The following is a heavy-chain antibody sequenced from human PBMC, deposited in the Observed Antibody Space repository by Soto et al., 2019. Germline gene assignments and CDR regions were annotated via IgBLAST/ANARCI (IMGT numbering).Heavy chain of an antibody. Sequence: GESLKISCKGSGYSFSTHWIGWVRQMPGKGLECMGIIYPDDSDTKYSPSFQGQVTISADKSISTAYLQWSSLKASDTAIYYCAISGRDFRSGSDPDKYYYYMDVWGKGATVTVSS. CDR2: IYPDDSDT. CDR1: GYSFSTHW. J-gene: IGHJ6*03. CDR3: AISGRDFRSGSDPDKYYYYMDV. D-gene: IGHD3-3*01. V-gene: IGHV5-51*01.